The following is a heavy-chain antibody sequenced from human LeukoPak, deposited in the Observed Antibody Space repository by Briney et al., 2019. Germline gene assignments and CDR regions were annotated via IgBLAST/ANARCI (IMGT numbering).Heavy chain of an antibody. Sequence: GGSLRLSCAAPGFTFSSYSMNWVRQAPGKGLEWVSSISSSSSYIYYADSVKGRFTISRDNGKKSLYLQMNSLRAEDTAVYYCARSPDILTGENFDYWGQGTLVTVSS. J-gene: IGHJ4*02. V-gene: IGHV3-21*01. CDR3: ARSPDILTGENFDY. CDR2: ISSSSSYI. D-gene: IGHD3-9*01. CDR1: GFTFSSYS.